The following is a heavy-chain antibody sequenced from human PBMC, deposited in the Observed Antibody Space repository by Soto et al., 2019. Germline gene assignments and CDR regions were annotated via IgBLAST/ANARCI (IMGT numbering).Heavy chain of an antibody. CDR3: ARSRYYYDTSDYLDY. Sequence: LRLSCAVSGFTFSRDAMHWVRQAPGKGLEWVAVISYLGNDKYYADSVKGRFTVSRDNSKSTLYLEMNSLRAEDTAVYYCARSRYYYDTSDYLDYWGQGTLVTVSS. V-gene: IGHV3-30-3*01. J-gene: IGHJ4*02. D-gene: IGHD3-22*01. CDR2: ISYLGNDK. CDR1: GFTFSRDA.